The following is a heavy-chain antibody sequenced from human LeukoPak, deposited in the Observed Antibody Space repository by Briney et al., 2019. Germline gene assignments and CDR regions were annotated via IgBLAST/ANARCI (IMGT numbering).Heavy chain of an antibody. J-gene: IGHJ4*02. D-gene: IGHD3-16*01. CDR3: ARSSAYYDYVWGSYRPRYYFDY. CDR1: GGSISSYY. Sequence: SETLSLTSTVSGGSISSYYRSWIRQPPGKGLEWIGYIYYSGSTNYNPSLKSRVTISVDTSKNQFSLKLSSVTAADTAVYYCARSSAYYDYVWGSYRPRYYFDYWGQGTLVTVSS. CDR2: IYYSGST. V-gene: IGHV4-59*01.